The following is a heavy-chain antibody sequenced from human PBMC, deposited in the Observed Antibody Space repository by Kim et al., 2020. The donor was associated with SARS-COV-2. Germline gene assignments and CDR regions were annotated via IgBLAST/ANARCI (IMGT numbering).Heavy chain of an antibody. CDR2: IDFKRDTV. Sequence: GGSLRLSCAVSGFSLGQYAMHWVRQAPGKGLEWVSGIDFKRDTVGYADSVRGRFTISRDNAKNALYLQMNSLRDDDTAIYYCAKDVSTGNFFQYGMDVWGQGTTVDVS. CDR3: AKDVSTGNFFQYGMDV. J-gene: IGHJ6*02. V-gene: IGHV3-9*01. D-gene: IGHD1-7*01. CDR1: GFSLGQYA.